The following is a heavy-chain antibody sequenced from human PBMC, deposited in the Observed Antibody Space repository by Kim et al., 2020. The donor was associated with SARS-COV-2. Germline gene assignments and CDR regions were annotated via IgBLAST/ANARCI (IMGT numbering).Heavy chain of an antibody. CDR2: IIPILGIA. J-gene: IGHJ4*02. Sequence: SVKVSCKASGGTFSSYAISWVRQAPGQGLEWMGRIIPILGIANYAQKFQGRVTITADKSTSTAYMELSSLRSEDTAVYYCARGGLMAVAGSLWVLDYWGQGTLVTVSS. V-gene: IGHV1-69*04. CDR1: GGTFSSYA. CDR3: ARGGLMAVAGSLWVLDY. D-gene: IGHD6-19*01.